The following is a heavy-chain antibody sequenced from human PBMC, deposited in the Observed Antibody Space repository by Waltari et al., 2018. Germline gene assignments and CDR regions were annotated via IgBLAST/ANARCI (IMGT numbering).Heavy chain of an antibody. CDR3: AAALGGGISASRPFHF. Sequence: EVQLLQSGAEVKKPGTPVKISCKVSGDTFTDNYIHWIQQAPGKGRQQMGLLDPVDGQAVYAEKFQGRVTMTAETSIHTAYMELPSLTSEDTAFYYCAAALGGGISASRPFHFWGQGTMITVSS. CDR1: GDTFTDNY. V-gene: IGHV1-69-2*01. CDR2: LDPVDGQA. J-gene: IGHJ3*01. D-gene: IGHD3-10*01.